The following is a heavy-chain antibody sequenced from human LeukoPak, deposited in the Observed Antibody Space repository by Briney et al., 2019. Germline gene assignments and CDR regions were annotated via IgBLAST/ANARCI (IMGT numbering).Heavy chain of an antibody. CDR1: GFTFSSYS. CDR3: ARALYSGSSEVGY. V-gene: IGHV3-48*04. J-gene: IGHJ4*02. D-gene: IGHD1-26*01. CDR2: ISSSSSTI. Sequence: SGGSLRLSCAASGFTFSSYSMNWVRQAPGKGLEWVSYISSSSSTIYYADAVKGRFTISRDNAKNSLYLQMNSLRAEDTAVYYCARALYSGSSEVGYWGQGTLVTVSS.